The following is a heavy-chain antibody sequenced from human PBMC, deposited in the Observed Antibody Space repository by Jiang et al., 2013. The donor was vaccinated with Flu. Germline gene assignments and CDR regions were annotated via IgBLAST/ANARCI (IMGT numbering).Heavy chain of an antibody. V-gene: IGHV3-30*18. CDR2: ISYDGSNK. CDR3: AKDRLIAVADGFDY. CDR1: GFTFSSYG. J-gene: IGHJ4*02. D-gene: IGHD6-19*01. Sequence: GVVQPGRSLRLSCAASGFTFSSYGMHWVRQAPGKGLEWVAVISYDGSNKYYADSVKGRFTISRDNSKNTLYLQMNSLRAEDTAVYYCAKDRLIAVADGFDYWSQGTLVTVSS.